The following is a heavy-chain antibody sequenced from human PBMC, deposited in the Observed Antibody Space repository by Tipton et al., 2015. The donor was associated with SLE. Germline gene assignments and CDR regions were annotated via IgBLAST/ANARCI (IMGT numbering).Heavy chain of an antibody. CDR2: IYHSGST. CDR3: ARDQGSSGYFDY. D-gene: IGHD6-19*01. J-gene: IGHJ4*02. Sequence: TLSLTCAVSGGSISSGGYSWSWIRQPPRKGLEWIGYIYHSGSTYYNPSLKSRVTISVDRSKNQFSLKLSSVTAADTAVYYCARDQGSSGYFDYWGQGTLVTVSS. CDR1: GGSISSGGYS. V-gene: IGHV4-30-2*01.